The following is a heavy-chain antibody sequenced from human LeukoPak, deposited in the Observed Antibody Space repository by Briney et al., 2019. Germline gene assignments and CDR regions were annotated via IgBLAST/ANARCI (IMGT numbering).Heavy chain of an antibody. CDR3: ARGRSGWYEDF. Sequence: PGGSLRLSCAASGFNFSHYGMNWVRQAPGKGLEWVSYTSSTNYYTYYADSVKGRFTISRDNAKNSLYLQMNSLRAEDMAVYYCARGRSGWYEDFWGQGTLVTVSS. CDR2: TSSTNYYT. J-gene: IGHJ4*02. V-gene: IGHV3-21*06. CDR1: GFNFSHYG. D-gene: IGHD6-19*01.